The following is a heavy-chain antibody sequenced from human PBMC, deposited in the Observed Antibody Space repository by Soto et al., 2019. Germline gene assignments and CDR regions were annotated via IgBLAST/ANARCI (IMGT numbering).Heavy chain of an antibody. Sequence: SETLSLTCTVSGGSISSYYWSWIRQPPGKGLEWIGYIYYSGSTNYNPSLKSRVTISVDTSKNQFSLKLSSVTAADTAVYYCARESIAAAGTPDYWGQGTLVTVSP. CDR1: GGSISSYY. D-gene: IGHD6-13*01. V-gene: IGHV4-59*01. CDR2: IYYSGST. J-gene: IGHJ4*02. CDR3: ARESIAAAGTPDY.